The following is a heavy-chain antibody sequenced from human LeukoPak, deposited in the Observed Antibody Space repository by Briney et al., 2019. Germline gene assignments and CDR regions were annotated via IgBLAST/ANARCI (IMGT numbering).Heavy chain of an antibody. CDR2: FDPEDGET. V-gene: IGHV1-24*01. Sequence: ASVKVSCRVSGYTLTELSMNWVRQSPGKGLEWMGGFDPEDGETIYAQKFKGRVTITADESTSTAYMELSSLRPEDTAVYYWAIQRWATQLLCHFDYWGQGTLITVTS. J-gene: IGHJ4*02. D-gene: IGHD2-2*01. CDR1: GYTLTELS. CDR3: AIQRWATQLLCHFDY.